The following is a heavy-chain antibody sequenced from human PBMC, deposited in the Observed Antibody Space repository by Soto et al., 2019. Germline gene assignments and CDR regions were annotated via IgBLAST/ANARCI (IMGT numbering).Heavy chain of an antibody. J-gene: IGHJ5*01. CDR3: ARDRWGSYSFDS. CDR1: GGVFRDYA. CDR2: IIPVFGTA. D-gene: IGHD1-26*01. Sequence: QVQLVQSGAEGKKPGSSVKVSCKASGGVFRDYAITWVRQAPGQGLEWMGWIIPVFGTANYPQKFQGRVTTTADAATTTAYMELTSVKAEYTAVYFCARDRWGSYSFDSWGQGTLVTVAS. V-gene: IGHV1-69*01.